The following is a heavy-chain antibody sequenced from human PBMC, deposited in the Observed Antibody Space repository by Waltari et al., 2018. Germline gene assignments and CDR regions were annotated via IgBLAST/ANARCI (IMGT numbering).Heavy chain of an antibody. D-gene: IGHD2-15*01. CDR3: ATDLSATGGSAS. J-gene: IGHJ5*02. V-gene: IGHV3-7*01. CDR1: GFTFRTNW. Sequence: EMRLAEAGGGLVQHGGSLRLPCVPSGFTFRTNWIGWVRQDPGKGLKCVASSQPYTEDKYYVDSVKCRFSISRDNARNSLSLQMNSLRVEDTAVYYCATDLSATGGSASWGQGTLVIVSS. CDR2: SQPYTEDK.